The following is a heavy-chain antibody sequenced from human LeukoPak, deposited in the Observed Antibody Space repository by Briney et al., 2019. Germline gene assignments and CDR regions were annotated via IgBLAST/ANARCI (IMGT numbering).Heavy chain of an antibody. V-gene: IGHV3-21*01. CDR3: ARGGGGERDILTGYYTPGGY. Sequence: PGGSLRLSCAASGFTFSSFSMSWVRQAPGKGLEWVSSISSSSSYIYYADSVKGRFTISRDNAKNSLYLQMNSLRAEDTAVYYCARGGGGERDILTGYYTPGGYWGQGTLVTVSS. D-gene: IGHD3-9*01. CDR1: GFTFSSFS. CDR2: ISSSSSYI. J-gene: IGHJ4*02.